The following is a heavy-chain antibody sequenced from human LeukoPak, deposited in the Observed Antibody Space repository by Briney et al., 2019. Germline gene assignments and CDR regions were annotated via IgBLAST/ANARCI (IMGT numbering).Heavy chain of an antibody. J-gene: IGHJ4*02. CDR3: ARHREGSSWADY. D-gene: IGHD6-13*01. CDR1: GYSFTSYW. Sequence: GESLKISCKGSGYSFTSYWISWVRQMPGKGLEWMGRIDPSDSYTNYSPSFEGHVTISADKSISTAYLQWSSLKASDTAMYYCARHREGSSWADYWGQGTLVTASS. CDR2: IDPSDSYT. V-gene: IGHV5-10-1*01.